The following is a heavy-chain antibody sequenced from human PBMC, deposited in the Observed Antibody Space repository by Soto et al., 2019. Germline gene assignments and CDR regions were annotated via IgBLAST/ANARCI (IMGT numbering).Heavy chain of an antibody. J-gene: IGHJ4*02. V-gene: IGHV3-33*01. CDR3: ARHLYNWNDRGPPGDY. CDR1: GFTFSSYG. D-gene: IGHD1-20*01. CDR2: IWYDGSNK. Sequence: LRLSCAASGFTFSSYGMHWVRQAPGKGLEWVAVIWYDGSNKYYADSVKGRFTISRDNSKNTLYLQMNSLRAEDTAVYYCARHLYNWNDRGPPGDYWGQGTLVTVSS.